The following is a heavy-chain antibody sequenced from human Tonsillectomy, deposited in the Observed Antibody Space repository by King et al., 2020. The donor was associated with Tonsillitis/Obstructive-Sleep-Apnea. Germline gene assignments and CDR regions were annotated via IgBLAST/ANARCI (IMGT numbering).Heavy chain of an antibody. CDR2: ISYDGSNK. D-gene: IGHD3-3*01. Sequence: QVQLVESGGGVVQPGRSLRLSCAASRFNFSNYAMHWVRQAPGKGLEWVAVISYDGSNKYYADSVKGRFTISRDNSKNTLSLQMNSLRAEDTAVYYSARDTVARFCCPTQTSDYWGQGTLVTVSS. CDR1: RFNFSNYA. V-gene: IGHV3-30*04. CDR3: ARDTVARFCCPTQTSDY. J-gene: IGHJ4*02.